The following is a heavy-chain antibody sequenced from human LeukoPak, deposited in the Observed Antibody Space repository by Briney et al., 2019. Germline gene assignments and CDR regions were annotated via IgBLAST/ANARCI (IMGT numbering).Heavy chain of an antibody. D-gene: IGHD3-10*01. CDR2: IYHSGST. J-gene: IGHJ4*02. V-gene: IGHV4-30-2*01. Sequence: SQTLSLTCAVSGGSISSGGYSWSWIRQPPGKGLEWIVYIYHSGSTYYNPSLKSRVAMSVDRSKNQFSLRLSSVTAADTAVYYCARGGDYYGSGSYDGDYFDYWGQGTLVTVSS. CDR3: ARGGDYYGSGSYDGDYFDY. CDR1: GGSISSGGYS.